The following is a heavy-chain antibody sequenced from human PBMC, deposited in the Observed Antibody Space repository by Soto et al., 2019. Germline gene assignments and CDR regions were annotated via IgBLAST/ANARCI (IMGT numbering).Heavy chain of an antibody. V-gene: IGHV3-23*01. CDR2: ISGSGGST. D-gene: IGHD3-22*01. CDR1: GFTFSSYA. Sequence: PGGSLRLSCAASGFTFSSYAMSWVRQAPGKGLEWVSAISGSGGSTYYADSVKGRFTISRDNSKDTLYLQMNSLRAEDTAVYYCAKDPTRHYDETNYYYYYGMDVWGQGTTVTVSS. CDR3: AKDPTRHYDETNYYYYYGMDV. J-gene: IGHJ6*02.